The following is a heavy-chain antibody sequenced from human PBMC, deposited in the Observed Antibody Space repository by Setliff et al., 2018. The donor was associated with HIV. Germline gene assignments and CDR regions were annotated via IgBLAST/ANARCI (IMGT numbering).Heavy chain of an antibody. CDR2: IRSKSYSATT. CDR1: GFRFSEYS. V-gene: IGHV3-49*04. CDR3: TTGID. Sequence: GGSLRLSCAASGFRFSEYSMSWVRQAPGKGLEWVGFIRSKSYSATTEYAASVKGRFIISRDDSKGIAYLQMNSLRTEDTAVYYCTTGIDWGQGTLVTVSS. D-gene: IGHD2-21*01. J-gene: IGHJ4*02.